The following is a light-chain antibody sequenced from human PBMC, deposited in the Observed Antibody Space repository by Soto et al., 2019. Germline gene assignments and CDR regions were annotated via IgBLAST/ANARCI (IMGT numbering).Light chain of an antibody. V-gene: IGLV1-44*01. J-gene: IGLJ3*02. CDR2: NNN. Sequence: QSALTQPPSASGTPGQRVTISCSGTSSNIGSNTVNWYQQFPGRAPKLLIYSNNNNRPSGDPARFFGFKSGTSASLAISGLQSEDESVYYCAAWDDNLNGPVFGGGTKLTVL. CDR1: SSNIGSNT. CDR3: AAWDDNLNGPV.